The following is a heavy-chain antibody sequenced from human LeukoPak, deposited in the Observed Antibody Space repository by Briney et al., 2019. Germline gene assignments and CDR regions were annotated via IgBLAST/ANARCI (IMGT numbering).Heavy chain of an antibody. CDR1: GGSISSYY. CDR2: IYYSGST. Sequence: SETLSLTCTVSGGSISSYYWSWIRQPPGKGLEWIGSIYYSGSTYYNPSLKSRVTISVDTSKNQFSLKLSSVTAADTAVYYCARQQYSSGPGDYWGQGTLVTVSS. V-gene: IGHV4-39*01. J-gene: IGHJ4*02. CDR3: ARQQYSSGPGDY. D-gene: IGHD6-19*01.